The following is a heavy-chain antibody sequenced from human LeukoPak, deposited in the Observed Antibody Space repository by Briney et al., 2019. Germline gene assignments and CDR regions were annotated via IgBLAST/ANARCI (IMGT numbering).Heavy chain of an antibody. CDR3: AKVPNYDFWSGYYLYYFDY. D-gene: IGHD3-3*01. Sequence: GGSLRLSCAASGFTFSSYAMSWVRQAPGKGLEWVSAISGSGGSTYYADSVRGRFTISRDNSKNTLYLQMNSLRAEDTAVYYCAKVPNYDFWSGYYLYYFDYWGQGTLVTVSS. V-gene: IGHV3-23*01. CDR1: GFTFSSYA. CDR2: ISGSGGST. J-gene: IGHJ4*02.